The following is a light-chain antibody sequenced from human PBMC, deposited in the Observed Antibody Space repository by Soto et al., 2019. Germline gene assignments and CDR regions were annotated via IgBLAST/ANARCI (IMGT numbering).Light chain of an antibody. CDR1: QSLLHSNGYNY. Sequence: DIVMTQSPLSLPVTPGEPASISCRSSQSLLHSNGYNYLDWYLQKPGQSPQLLIYLGSNRASGVPDRFSGSGSGTDFTLTISRVEDEDVGVYYCMQALQSPLTFGGGTKVEIK. CDR3: MQALQSPLT. V-gene: IGKV2-28*01. CDR2: LGS. J-gene: IGKJ4*01.